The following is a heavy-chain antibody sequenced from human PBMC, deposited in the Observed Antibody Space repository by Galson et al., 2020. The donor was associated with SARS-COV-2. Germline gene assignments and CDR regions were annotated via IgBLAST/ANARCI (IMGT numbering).Heavy chain of an antibody. D-gene: IGHD2-2*02. CDR2: IYTSGST. V-gene: IGHV4-4*07. Sequence: SETLSLTCTVSGGSISSYYWSWIRQPAGKGLEWIGRIYTSGSTNYNPSLKSRVTMSVDTSKNQFSLKLSSVTAADTAVYYCARDACSSTSCYTFDYWGQGTLVTVSS. J-gene: IGHJ4*02. CDR3: ARDACSSTSCYTFDY. CDR1: GGSISSYY.